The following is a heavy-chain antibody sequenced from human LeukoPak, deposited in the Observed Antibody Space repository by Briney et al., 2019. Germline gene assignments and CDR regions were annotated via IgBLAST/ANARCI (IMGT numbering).Heavy chain of an antibody. CDR2: IPSDRSNK. J-gene: IGHJ4*02. CDR3: VKDPGLGGERDY. D-gene: IGHD4-23*01. Sequence: GGSLRLSCAASGFTFSTYGMHWVRQAPGKGREWVVFIPSDRSNKYYADSVKGRFTISRDNSKNTLYLQMNSLRPEDTAVYYCVKDPGLGGERDYWGQGTLVTVSS. V-gene: IGHV3-30*02. CDR1: GFTFSTYG.